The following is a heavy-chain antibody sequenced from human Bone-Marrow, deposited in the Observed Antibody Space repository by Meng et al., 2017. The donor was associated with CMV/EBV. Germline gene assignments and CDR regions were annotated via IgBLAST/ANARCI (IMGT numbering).Heavy chain of an antibody. Sequence: SETLSLTCTVSDYSISSGYFWGWIRQPPGKGLEWIGYIYSSGRTNYNPSLKSRVTMSVDTSKNQFSLRLSSVTAADTAVYYCARERDYTEGIDYWGQGTLVTVSS. CDR2: IYSSGRT. V-gene: IGHV4-61*01. CDR1: DYSISSGYF. J-gene: IGHJ4*02. D-gene: IGHD4-11*01. CDR3: ARERDYTEGIDY.